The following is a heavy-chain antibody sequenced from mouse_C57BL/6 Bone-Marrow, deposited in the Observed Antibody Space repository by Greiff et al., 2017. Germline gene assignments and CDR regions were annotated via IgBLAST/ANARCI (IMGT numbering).Heavy chain of an antibody. D-gene: IGHD4-1*01. J-gene: IGHJ1*03. Sequence: QVQLQQPGAELVKPGASVKMSCKASGYTFTSYWITWVKQRPGQGLEWIGDIYPGSGSTNYNEKFKSKATLTVDTSSSTAYMQLSSLTSEDSAVYYCAKGANWDVRWDFDVWGTGTTVTVSS. CDR3: AKGANWDVRWDFDV. V-gene: IGHV1-55*01. CDR2: IYPGSGST. CDR1: GYTFTSYW.